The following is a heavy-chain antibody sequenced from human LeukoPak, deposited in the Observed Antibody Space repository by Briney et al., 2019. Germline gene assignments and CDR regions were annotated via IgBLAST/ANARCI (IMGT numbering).Heavy chain of an antibody. CDR3: ARVAQLERLPWAPGDY. V-gene: IGHV4-59*01. CDR2: IYYTGST. J-gene: IGHJ4*02. CDR1: GGAITNY. D-gene: IGHD1-1*01. Sequence: PSETLSLTCGVSGGAITNYWNWIRQAPGKGLEWLGYIYYTGSTTYNPSVKSRITISLDTSKKQISLKLRSVTAADTAVYYCARVAQLERLPWAPGDYWGQGTLVTVSS.